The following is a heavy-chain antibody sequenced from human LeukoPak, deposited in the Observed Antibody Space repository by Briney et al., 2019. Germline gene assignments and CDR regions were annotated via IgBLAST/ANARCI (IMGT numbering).Heavy chain of an antibody. CDR3: AKDAVTALAGYYYYMDV. V-gene: IGHV3-23*01. CDR1: GFTFSSYG. D-gene: IGHD6-19*01. J-gene: IGHJ6*03. CDR2: ISGSGGST. Sequence: GGSLRLSCAASGFTFSSYGMSWVRQAPGKGLEWVSEISGSGGSTYYADSVKGRFTISRDNSKNTLYLQMNSLRAEDTAVYYCAKDAVTALAGYYYYMDVWGKGTMVTVSS.